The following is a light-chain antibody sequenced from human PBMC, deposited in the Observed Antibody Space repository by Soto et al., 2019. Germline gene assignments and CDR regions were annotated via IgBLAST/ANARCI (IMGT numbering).Light chain of an antibody. Sequence: EIVLTQSPGSLSLSPGEGAALSCRASQTISKSNLAWYQQKPGQPPRLLVYAASSRATGIPARFSGGGSGAEYTLTISSLQSEDFAVYYCQQYDKWPRTFGQGTKVDIK. CDR2: AAS. CDR3: QQYDKWPRT. J-gene: IGKJ1*01. V-gene: IGKV3D-15*01. CDR1: QTISKSN.